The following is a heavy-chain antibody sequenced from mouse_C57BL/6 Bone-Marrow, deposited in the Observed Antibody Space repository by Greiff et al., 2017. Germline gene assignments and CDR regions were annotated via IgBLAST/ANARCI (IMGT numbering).Heavy chain of an antibody. CDR1: GFNIKDYY. J-gene: IGHJ3*01. CDR3: ARERGYEAWFAY. V-gene: IGHV14-2*01. CDR2: IDPEDGET. D-gene: IGHD2-14*01. Sequence: VTLKVSGAELVKPGASVKLSCTASGFNIKDYYMHWVKQRTEQGLEWIGRIDPEDGETKYAPKFQGKATITADTSSNTAYLQLSSLASEDTAVYYCARERGYEAWFAYWGQGTLVTVSA.